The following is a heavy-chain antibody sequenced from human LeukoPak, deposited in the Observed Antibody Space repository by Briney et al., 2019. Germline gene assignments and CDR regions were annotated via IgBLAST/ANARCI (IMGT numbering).Heavy chain of an antibody. Sequence: PSGTLSLTCTVSGGSMSSGGYYWGWIRQHPGKGLEWIVYIYYSGSTFFNPSLKSRATISVDTSQNQFSLELSTVTAADTAVYYCARWNRVVGMYRYYFDYWGHGSLVTVSS. D-gene: IGHD1-26*01. V-gene: IGHV4-31*03. CDR2: IYYSGST. CDR1: GGSMSSGGYY. J-gene: IGHJ4*01. CDR3: ARWNRVVGMYRYYFDY.